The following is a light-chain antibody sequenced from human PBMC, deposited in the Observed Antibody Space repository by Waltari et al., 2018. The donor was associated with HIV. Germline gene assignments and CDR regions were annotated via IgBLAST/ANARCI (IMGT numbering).Light chain of an antibody. CDR2: LNNDGSH. CDR1: SGHSYSD. CDR3: QTWGTGIHVV. Sequence: QLVLTQSPSASASMGASVRLTCTLSSGHSYSDIARHQQQPGKGPRYLMKLNNDGSHTKGDGIPDRFSGSSSGAERYLTISSLQSEDEADYYCQTWGTGIHVVFGGGTKLSVL. J-gene: IGLJ2*01. V-gene: IGLV4-69*01.